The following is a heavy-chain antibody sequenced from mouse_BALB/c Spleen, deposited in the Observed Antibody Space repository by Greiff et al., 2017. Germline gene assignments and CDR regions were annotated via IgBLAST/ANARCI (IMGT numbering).Heavy chain of an antibody. Sequence: EVQRVESGGGLVKPGGSLKLSCAASGFTFSSYAMSWVRQTPEKRLEWVATISRGGSYTYYPDSVKGRFTISRDNAKNTLYLQMSSLRSEDTAMYYCARKGDYAMDYWGQGTSVTVAS. V-gene: IGHV5-9-3*01. J-gene: IGHJ4*01. CDR1: GFTFSSYA. CDR2: ISRGGSYT. CDR3: ARKGDYAMDY.